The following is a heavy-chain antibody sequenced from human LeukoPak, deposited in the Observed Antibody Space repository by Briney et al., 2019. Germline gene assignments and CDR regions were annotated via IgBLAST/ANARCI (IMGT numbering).Heavy chain of an antibody. D-gene: IGHD3-10*01. Sequence: ASAKVSCKASGYTFTSYGISWVRQAPGQGLEWMGWISAYNGNTNYAQKLQGRVTMTTDTSTSTAYMELRSLRSDDTAVYYCARASVRGVINDAFDIWGQGTMVTVSS. CDR2: ISAYNGNT. CDR3: ARASVRGVINDAFDI. CDR1: GYTFTSYG. J-gene: IGHJ3*02. V-gene: IGHV1-18*01.